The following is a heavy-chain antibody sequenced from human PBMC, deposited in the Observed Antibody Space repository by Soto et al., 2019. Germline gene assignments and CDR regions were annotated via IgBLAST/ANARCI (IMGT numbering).Heavy chain of an antibody. J-gene: IGHJ4*02. CDR2: IWYDGSNK. CDR1: GFIFGSYG. D-gene: IGHD3-10*01. CDR3: VRGGYGSGTYYFDY. Sequence: PGGSLRLSCVASGFIFGSYGMHWVRQAPGKGLEWVAVIWYDGSNKYYANSVKGRFTISRDNSRNTLYLQLDSLRAEVMSVYYCVRGGYGSGTYYFDYWGQGTLVTVSS. V-gene: IGHV3-33*01.